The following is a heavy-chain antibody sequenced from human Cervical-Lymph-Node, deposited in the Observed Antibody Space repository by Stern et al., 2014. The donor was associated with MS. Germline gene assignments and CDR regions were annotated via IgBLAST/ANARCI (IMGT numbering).Heavy chain of an antibody. CDR3: AVTPGTNWFDP. Sequence: QEQLQESGPGLVKPSQTLSLTCTVSGGSISSEDNYWTWIRQHPGKGLEWIGYIQYAVTTYYDPSLKSRVTISLDRSKNQFSLKMKSVTAADTAVYFCAVTPGTNWFDPWGQGTLVTVSS. CDR1: GGSISSEDNY. J-gene: IGHJ5*02. CDR2: IQYAVTT. V-gene: IGHV4-30-4*01. D-gene: IGHD2-21*02.